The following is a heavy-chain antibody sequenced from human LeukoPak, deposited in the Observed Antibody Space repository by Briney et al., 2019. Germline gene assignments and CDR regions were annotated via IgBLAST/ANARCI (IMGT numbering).Heavy chain of an antibody. CDR3: AAQLRSDYYYYYYMDV. J-gene: IGHJ6*03. Sequence: PGGSLRLSCAASGFTFSSYGMHWVRQAPGKGLEWVAFIRYDGSNEYYADSVKGRFTISRDNSKNTLYLQMNSLRAEDTAVYYCAAQLRSDYYYYYYMDVWGKGTTVTISS. D-gene: IGHD4-17*01. V-gene: IGHV3-30*02. CDR2: IRYDGSNE. CDR1: GFTFSSYG.